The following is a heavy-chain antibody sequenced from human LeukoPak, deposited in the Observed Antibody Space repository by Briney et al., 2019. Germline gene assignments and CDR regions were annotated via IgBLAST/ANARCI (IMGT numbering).Heavy chain of an antibody. Sequence: SVKVSCKASGGTFSSYAISWVRQAPGQGLEWMGGIIPIFGTANYAQKFQGGVTITADKSTSTAYMELSGLRSEDTAVYYCARATVAGTGVDIWGQGTMVTVSS. CDR3: ARATVAGTGVDI. J-gene: IGHJ3*02. CDR2: IIPIFGTA. V-gene: IGHV1-69*06. D-gene: IGHD6-19*01. CDR1: GGTFSSYA.